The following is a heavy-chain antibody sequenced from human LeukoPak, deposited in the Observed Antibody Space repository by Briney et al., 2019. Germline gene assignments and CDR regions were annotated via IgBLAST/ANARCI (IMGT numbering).Heavy chain of an antibody. J-gene: IGHJ4*02. CDR1: GYTFTSYW. V-gene: IGHV5-51*01. CDR2: THPGDSDT. Sequence: GESLQISCQGSGYTFTSYWIGWLRQLPGKGLEWMGITHPGDSDTRYSPSFQGQVTISADTSISTACLQWSSLKASDTAIYYCARSGMVATHFLDYWGQGTLVTVSS. D-gene: IGHD5-12*01. CDR3: ARSGMVATHFLDY.